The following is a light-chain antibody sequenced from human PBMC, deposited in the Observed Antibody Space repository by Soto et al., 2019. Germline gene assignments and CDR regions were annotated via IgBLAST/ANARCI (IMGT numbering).Light chain of an antibody. Sequence: DIQMTHSPSTLSASVGDRVTITFRASQSISSWLAWYQQKPGKAPKLLIYDASSLESGVPSRFSGSGSGTEFTLTISSLQPDDFATYYCQQYNSYSYTFGQGTRLEI. J-gene: IGKJ5*01. CDR2: DAS. V-gene: IGKV1-5*01. CDR1: QSISSW. CDR3: QQYNSYSYT.